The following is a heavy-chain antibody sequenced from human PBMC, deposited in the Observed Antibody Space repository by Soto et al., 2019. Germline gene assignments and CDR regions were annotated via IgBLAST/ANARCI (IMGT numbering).Heavy chain of an antibody. D-gene: IGHD2-21*01. Sequence: ASVKVSCKASGGSLRSYLITWVRQAPVQGLEWMGWIISLFGTTNYAQKFQGTVTITADASTSTSYMYISNLTSGDKAIYYCASGTNSEFLRAYYYGMYVWGQGTTLTVSS. CDR2: IISLFGTT. CDR3: ASGTNSEFLRAYYYGMYV. CDR1: GGSLRSYL. J-gene: IGHJ6*02. V-gene: IGHV1-69*13.